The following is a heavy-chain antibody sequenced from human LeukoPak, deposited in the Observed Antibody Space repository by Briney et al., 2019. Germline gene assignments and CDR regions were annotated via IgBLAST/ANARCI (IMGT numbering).Heavy chain of an antibody. V-gene: IGHV4-4*02. Sequence: SGTLSLTCAVSGDSISRGHWWNWVRQPPGKGLEWIGEIFHTGNTNCNPSLKSRVTMSVGKSKNQFSLNLTSVTATDTAVYYCARNHDWAFDYWGQGTLATVSS. CDR3: ARNHDWAFDY. D-gene: IGHD2-21*01. CDR1: GDSISRGHW. J-gene: IGHJ4*02. CDR2: IFHTGNT.